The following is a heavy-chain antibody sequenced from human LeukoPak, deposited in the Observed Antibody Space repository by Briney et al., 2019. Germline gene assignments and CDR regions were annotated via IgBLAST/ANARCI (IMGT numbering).Heavy chain of an antibody. V-gene: IGHV1-2*02. CDR2: INPNSGGT. D-gene: IGHD5-24*01. J-gene: IGHJ4*02. Sequence: ASVKVSCKASGYTFTGYYMHWVRQAPGQGLEWMGWINPNSGGTNYAQKFQGRVTMTRDTSISTAYMELSRLRSDDTAVYYCARVRTRDGYNLDFDYWGRGTLVTVSS. CDR3: ARVRTRDGYNLDFDY. CDR1: GYTFTGYY.